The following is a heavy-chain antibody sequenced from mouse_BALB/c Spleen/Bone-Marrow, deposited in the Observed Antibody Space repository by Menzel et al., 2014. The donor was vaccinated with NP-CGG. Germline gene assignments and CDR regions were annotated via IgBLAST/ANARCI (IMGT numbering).Heavy chain of an antibody. CDR3: ARAHGFYDY. CDR2: IWSGGST. V-gene: IGHV2-2*02. CDR1: GFSLTNFG. Sequence: VKLMESGPGLVQPSQSLSIPCTVSGFSLTNFGVHWVRQSPGKGLEWLGVIWSGGSTDYNAAFISRLSISKDNSKSHIFFKINRLQDNDTAIYNCARAHGFYDYWGQGTPLTVSS. J-gene: IGHJ2*01.